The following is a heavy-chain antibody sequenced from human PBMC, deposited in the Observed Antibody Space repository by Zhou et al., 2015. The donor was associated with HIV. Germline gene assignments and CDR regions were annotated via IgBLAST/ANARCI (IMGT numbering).Heavy chain of an antibody. Sequence: QVQLVQSGAEVKKPGSSVRVSCQASGGTFRNFAVTWVRQAPGQGLEWMGGIIPTLRLANYAQKFQDRVTITADQTSTAFMEMRSLRFADTAIYYCAAWRFTAVATEDFTTNYLHLWGQGTLITVSS. V-gene: IGHV1-69*17. D-gene: IGHD4-23*01. CDR2: IIPTLRLA. J-gene: IGHJ1*01. CDR1: GGTFRNFA. CDR3: AAWRFTAVATEDFTTNYLHL.